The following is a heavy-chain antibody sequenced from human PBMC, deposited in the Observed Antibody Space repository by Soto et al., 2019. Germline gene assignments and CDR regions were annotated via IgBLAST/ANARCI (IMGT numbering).Heavy chain of an antibody. J-gene: IGHJ6*02. V-gene: IGHV1-69*13. CDR2: IIPIFGTA. D-gene: IGHD3-10*01. CDR1: GGTFSMYA. CDR3: ARGVRGGHYYGMDV. Sequence: SVKVSCKASGGTFSMYAISWVRQSPGQGLEWMGGIIPIFGTANYAQKFQGRVTITADESTSTAYMELSSLRSEDTAVYYCARGVRGGHYYGMDVWGQGTTVTVSS.